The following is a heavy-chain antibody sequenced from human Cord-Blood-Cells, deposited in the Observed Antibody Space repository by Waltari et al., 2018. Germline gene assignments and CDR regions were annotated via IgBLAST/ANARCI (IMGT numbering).Heavy chain of an antibody. CDR3: ARHNQLDLNWYFDL. V-gene: IGHV1-69*06. Sequence: ISWVRQAPGQGLEWMGGIIPIFGTANYAQKFQGRVTITADKSTSTAYMELSSLRSEDTAVYYCARHNQLDLNWYFDLWGRGTLVTVSS. J-gene: IGHJ2*01. D-gene: IGHD2-2*01. CDR2: IIPIFGTA.